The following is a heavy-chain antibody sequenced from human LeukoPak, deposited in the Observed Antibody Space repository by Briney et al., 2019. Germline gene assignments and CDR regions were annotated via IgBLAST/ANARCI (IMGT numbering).Heavy chain of an antibody. J-gene: IGHJ4*02. Sequence: ASVKVSCQASGGSFSSYEINWVRQATGQGLEWMGWMNPNSGNTGYAPKFQGRVTMTRNTSIDTAYMELSSLRSEDTAVYYCARGRGKYSSLDYWGQGTLVTVSS. CDR1: GGSFSSYE. D-gene: IGHD5-18*01. CDR2: MNPNSGNT. CDR3: ARGRGKYSSLDY. V-gene: IGHV1-8*01.